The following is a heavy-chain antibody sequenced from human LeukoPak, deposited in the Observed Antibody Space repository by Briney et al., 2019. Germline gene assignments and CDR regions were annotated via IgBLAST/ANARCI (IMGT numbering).Heavy chain of an antibody. D-gene: IGHD3-10*01. Sequence: PGRSLTLSCAASGFTFSNYGMHWVRQAPGKELEWVAIIWSDGSNKYYGDSVKGRFTISRDNSKNTLYLQMNSLRAEDTAVYYCARALFAGAFYGMDVWGQGTKVTVSS. CDR2: IWSDGSNK. CDR3: ARALFAGAFYGMDV. V-gene: IGHV3-33*01. CDR1: GFTFSNYG. J-gene: IGHJ6*02.